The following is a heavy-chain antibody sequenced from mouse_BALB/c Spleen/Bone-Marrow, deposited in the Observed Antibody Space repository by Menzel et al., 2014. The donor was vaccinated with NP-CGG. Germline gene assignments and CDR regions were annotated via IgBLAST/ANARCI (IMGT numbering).Heavy chain of an antibody. J-gene: IGHJ4*01. CDR2: IDPANGNT. D-gene: IGHD5-1-1*01. Sequence: EVKLEESGAELVKPGASVKSSCTASGFNIKDTYIHWAKQRPEQGLEWIGRIDPANGNTKYDPKFQGKATITADTSSNTAYLQLNSLTSEDTAVYYCARGIPYYPMDYWGQGTSVTVSS. CDR1: GFNIKDTY. V-gene: IGHV14-3*02. CDR3: ARGIPYYPMDY.